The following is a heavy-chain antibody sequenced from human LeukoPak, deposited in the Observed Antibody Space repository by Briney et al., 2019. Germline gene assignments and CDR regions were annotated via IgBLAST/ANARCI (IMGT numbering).Heavy chain of an antibody. V-gene: IGHV4-59*01. CDR1: GGSISSYY. Sequence: PSETLSLTCTVSGGSISSYYWSWIRQPPGKGLEWIGYIYYGGSTNYNPSLKSRVTISVDTSKNQFSLKLSSVTAADTAVYYCARGWTGWGQGTLVTVSS. D-gene: IGHD1-1*01. CDR2: IYYGGST. CDR3: ARGWTG. J-gene: IGHJ4*02.